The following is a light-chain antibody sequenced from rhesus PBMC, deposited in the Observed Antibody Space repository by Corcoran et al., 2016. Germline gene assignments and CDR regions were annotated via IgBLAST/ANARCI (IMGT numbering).Light chain of an antibody. V-gene: IGKV1-94*01. CDR3: LQDYTTPWT. Sequence: DIQMTQSPSSLSASVGDRVTVTCRASQDINKELSWYQQKPGKAPTLLIYAASSWQPGVSFRFSGSGSGTEYNLTISSLQPEDVATYYCLQDYTTPWTFGQGTKVELK. J-gene: IGKJ1*01. CDR2: AAS. CDR1: QDINKE.